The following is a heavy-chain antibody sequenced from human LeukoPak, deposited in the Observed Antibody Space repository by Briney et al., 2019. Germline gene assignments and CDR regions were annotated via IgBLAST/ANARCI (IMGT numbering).Heavy chain of an antibody. CDR2: IRYDGSNK. CDR1: GFTFSSYG. CDR3: AAAGLAGTPYFDY. Sequence: PGGSLRLSCAASGFTFSSYGMHWVRQAPGKGLEWVAFIRYDGSNKYYADSVKGRFTISRDNSKNTLYLQMNSLRAEDTAVYYCAAAGLAGTPYFDYWGQGTLVTVSS. J-gene: IGHJ4*02. D-gene: IGHD1-7*01. V-gene: IGHV3-30*02.